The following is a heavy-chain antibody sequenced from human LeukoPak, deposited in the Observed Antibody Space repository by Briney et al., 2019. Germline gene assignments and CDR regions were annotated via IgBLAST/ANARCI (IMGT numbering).Heavy chain of an antibody. CDR1: GFTVSTNY. V-gene: IGHV3-53*01. Sequence: GGSLRLSCAASGFTVSTNYMSWVPQAPGEGLEGVSGISSGGNTYSADFVKGRFTISRDNSKNTLYLQMNSLRAEDTALYYCARGWVWFDPWGQGALVTVSS. D-gene: IGHD6-13*01. J-gene: IGHJ5*02. CDR3: ARGWVWFDP. CDR2: ISSGGNT.